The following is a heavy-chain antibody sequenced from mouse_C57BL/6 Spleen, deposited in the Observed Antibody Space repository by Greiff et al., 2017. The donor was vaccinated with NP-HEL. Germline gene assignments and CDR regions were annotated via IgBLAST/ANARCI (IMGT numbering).Heavy chain of an antibody. CDR3: ARDNDYYGGGCWYFAV. CDR1: GFTFSSYA. J-gene: IGHJ1*03. D-gene: IGHD1-1*01. V-gene: IGHV5-4*01. Sequence: DVKLVESGGGLVKPGGSLKLSCAASGFTFSSYAMSWVRQTPEKRLEWGATISDGGSYTYYPDKVKGRFTISRDNAKNNLYLQMSHLKSEETAMYYCARDNDYYGGGCWYFAVWGTGTPVTVSS. CDR2: ISDGGSYT.